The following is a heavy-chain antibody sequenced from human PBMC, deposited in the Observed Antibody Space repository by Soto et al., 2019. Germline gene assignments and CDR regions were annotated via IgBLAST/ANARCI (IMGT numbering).Heavy chain of an antibody. J-gene: IGHJ6*02. D-gene: IGHD3-9*01. CDR2: ISTYTGKT. Sequence: GASVKVSCKASGYTFTNYGISWVRQAPGQGLEWMGWISTYTGKTEYVQKVQGRLTMTTDTSTSTGYMELSSVTAADTAVYYCARGFGDILTGYYDYYYYGMDVWGQGTTVTVSS. CDR1: GYTFTNYG. CDR3: ARGFGDILTGYYDYYYYGMDV. V-gene: IGHV1-18*01.